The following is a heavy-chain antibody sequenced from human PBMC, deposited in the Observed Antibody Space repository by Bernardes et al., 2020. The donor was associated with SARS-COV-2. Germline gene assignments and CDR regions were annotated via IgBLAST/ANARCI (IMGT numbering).Heavy chain of an antibody. V-gene: IGHV3-48*03. CDR2: ISNGGGGAI. J-gene: IGHJ4*02. Sequence: GWSLRLSCAASGFTFSIYGMVWVRQAPGEGLKCLSYISNGGGGAIYHADSVKGRFTISRDNAKNSLSLQMNSLRAEDTGIYYCARKGMGTFDYWGQGTLVTVSS. D-gene: IGHD3-10*01. CDR1: GFTFSIYG. CDR3: ARKGMGTFDY.